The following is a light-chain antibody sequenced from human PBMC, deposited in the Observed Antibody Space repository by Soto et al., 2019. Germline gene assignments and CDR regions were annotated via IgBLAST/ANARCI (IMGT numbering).Light chain of an antibody. CDR1: ERVGSY. J-gene: IGKJ2*01. CDR2: DAS. Sequence: EVVLTQSPATLSLSPGERATLSCRASERVGSYVAWYQERPGQAPRLLIYDASNRATGVPARCSGSVSGPDLTLTISSLLPEDCAVYYGQQRGALSFTLGQGTKLEIK. V-gene: IGKV3-11*01. CDR3: QQRGALSFT.